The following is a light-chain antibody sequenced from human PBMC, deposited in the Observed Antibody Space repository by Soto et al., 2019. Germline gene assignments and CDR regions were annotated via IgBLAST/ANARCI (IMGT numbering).Light chain of an antibody. V-gene: IGKV1-33*01. CDR1: QSINKL. J-gene: IGKJ5*01. CDR3: QQYLNVPLT. Sequence: DIKMTQSPSTLSASVGDTVTITCGASQSINKLLSWYQQKPGKAPTLLIYAASNLETGVPSRFSGSGSGTDFTLTISSLRPEDIATYYCQQYLNVPLTFGQGTRLEIK. CDR2: AAS.